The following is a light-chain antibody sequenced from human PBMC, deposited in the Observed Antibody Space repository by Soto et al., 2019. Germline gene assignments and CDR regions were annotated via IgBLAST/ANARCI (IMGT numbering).Light chain of an antibody. J-gene: IGLJ2*01. CDR1: SSDVGGYNY. V-gene: IGLV2-14*01. CDR2: DIS. CDR3: CSYSSSSRLV. Sequence: QSALTQPASVSGSPGQSITISCTGTSSDVGGYNYVSWYQQHPGTAPKLMIYDISNRPSGVSNRFSGSKSGNTASLTISGLQAEDDADYHCCSYSSSSRLVFGGGTKLTVL.